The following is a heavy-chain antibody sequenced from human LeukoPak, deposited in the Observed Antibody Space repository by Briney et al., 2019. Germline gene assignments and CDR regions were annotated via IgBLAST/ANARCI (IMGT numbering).Heavy chain of an antibody. CDR3: ARDGIGYCSSTSCRYYYYYMDV. CDR1: GGSISSYY. J-gene: IGHJ6*03. D-gene: IGHD2-2*01. CDR2: IYTSGST. Sequence: SETLSLTCTVSGGSISSYYWSWIRQPAGKGLEWIGRIYTSGSTNYNPSLKSRVTMSVDTSKNQFSLKLSSVTAADTAVYYCARDGIGYCSSTSCRYYYYYMDVWGKGTTVTISS. V-gene: IGHV4-4*07.